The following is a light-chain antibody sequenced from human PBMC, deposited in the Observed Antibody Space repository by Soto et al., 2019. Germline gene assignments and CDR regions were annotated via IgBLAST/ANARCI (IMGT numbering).Light chain of an antibody. Sequence: QSALTQPASVSGSPGQSITISCTGTSSDVGLYNYVSWYQQYPGKAPKLMIFEVSNRPSGVSNRFSASKSGNTASLTISGLQAEDEADYYCFSYTTSSTSYVFGTGTKLTVL. J-gene: IGLJ1*01. CDR3: FSYTTSSTSYV. V-gene: IGLV2-14*01. CDR1: SSDVGLYNY. CDR2: EVS.